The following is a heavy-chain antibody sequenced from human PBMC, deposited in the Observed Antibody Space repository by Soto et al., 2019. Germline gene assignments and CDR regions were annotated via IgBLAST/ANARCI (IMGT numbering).Heavy chain of an antibody. J-gene: IGHJ6*02. D-gene: IGHD3-3*01. CDR2: IIPIFATP. Sequence: QVQLMQSGAEVRKPGSSVTVSCKASGGTFSSNPISWVRQAPGQGLEWMGGIIPIFATPHYARRFLDRVTLTADRSTNTAYMELTVLTSEDTAIYYCARDLSAVKRFESFKYYRMDVWGQGTTVTVS. CDR3: ARDLSAVKRFESFKYYRMDV. CDR1: GGTFSSNP. V-gene: IGHV1-69*06.